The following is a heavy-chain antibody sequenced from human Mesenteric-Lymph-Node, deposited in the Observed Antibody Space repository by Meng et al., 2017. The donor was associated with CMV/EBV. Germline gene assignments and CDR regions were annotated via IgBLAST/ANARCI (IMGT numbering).Heavy chain of an antibody. Sequence: GESLKISCAASGFTFSSYAMHWVRQAPGKGLEWVAVISYDGSNKYYADSVKGRFTISRDNSKNTLYLQMNSLRAEDTAVYYCARDSYYYGSGSYSPYYYYYGMDVWGQGTTVTVS. CDR1: GFTFSSYA. J-gene: IGHJ6*02. D-gene: IGHD3-10*01. CDR3: ARDSYYYGSGSYSPYYYYYGMDV. V-gene: IGHV3-30-3*01. CDR2: ISYDGSNK.